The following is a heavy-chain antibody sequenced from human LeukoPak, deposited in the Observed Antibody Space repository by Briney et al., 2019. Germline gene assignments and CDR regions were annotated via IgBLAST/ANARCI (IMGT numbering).Heavy chain of an antibody. CDR1: GFSFSNYD. J-gene: IGHJ5*02. CDR3: AKAPRATGGWFDP. V-gene: IGHV3-23*01. Sequence: PGGTLRLSCAASGFSFSNYDMNWVRQAPGKGLEWVSGISGRGVSTYYADSLKGRFTVSRDNSKNTVFLQMNSLRAEDTAVYYCAKAPRATGGWFDPWGQGTLVTVSS. D-gene: IGHD1-14*01. CDR2: ISGRGVST.